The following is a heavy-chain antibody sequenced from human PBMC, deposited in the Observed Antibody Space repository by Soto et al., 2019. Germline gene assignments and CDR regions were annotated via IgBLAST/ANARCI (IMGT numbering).Heavy chain of an antibody. CDR1: GFTFGSYP. CDR3: AREGMSRPRWVFDY. D-gene: IGHD6-13*01. V-gene: IGHV3-64*01. J-gene: IGHJ4*02. Sequence: EVQLVESGGGLVQPGGSLRLSCAASGFTFGSYPMHWVRQAPGKGLEYVSAISTNGDSTFYANSVKGRFTISRDNSKNTLNLQVGSLRAEDMGVYYCAREGMSRPRWVFDYWGQGTLVTASS. CDR2: ISTNGDST.